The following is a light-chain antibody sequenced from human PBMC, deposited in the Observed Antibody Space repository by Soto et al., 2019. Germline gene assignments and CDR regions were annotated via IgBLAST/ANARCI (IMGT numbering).Light chain of an antibody. J-gene: IGLJ2*01. CDR2: GNS. CDR3: QSYDSSLSTSV. V-gene: IGLV1-40*01. Sequence: QSVLTQPPSVSGAQGQRVTVSCTGSRSNLGAGYDVHWYQLLPGTSPKLLIYGNSNRPSGVPERFSGSKSGTSASLAITGLQAEDEADYYCQSYDSSLSTSVFGGGTKLTVL. CDR1: RSNLGAGYD.